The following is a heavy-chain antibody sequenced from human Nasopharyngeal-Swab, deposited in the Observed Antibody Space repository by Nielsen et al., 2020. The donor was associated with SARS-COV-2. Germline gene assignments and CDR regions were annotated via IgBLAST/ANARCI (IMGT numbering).Heavy chain of an antibody. D-gene: IGHD1-7*01. J-gene: IGHJ3*01. CDR2: IYFCGST. Sequence: WIRQPPGKGLEWIGYIYFCGSTHYNPSLKTRVTMLIDMSGNHFSLKLSSVTAADPAVYFCTRHIRNYQEGSDAFDLWGQGTMVTVSS. CDR3: TRHIRNYQEGSDAFDL. V-gene: IGHV4-59*08.